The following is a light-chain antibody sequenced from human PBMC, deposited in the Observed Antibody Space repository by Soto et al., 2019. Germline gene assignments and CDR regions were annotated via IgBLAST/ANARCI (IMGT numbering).Light chain of an antibody. CDR3: QQYNMYPLT. CDR1: QDINSY. J-gene: IGKJ4*01. Sequence: DVQMTQSPSSLSASVGERVTITCRASQDINSYLAWYQQKPGHAPKSLIYAASSLQTGVPSRFSGSESGTDFTLTSNNLQPEDSATYYCQQYNMYPLTFGGGTKVEIK. V-gene: IGKV1D-16*01. CDR2: AAS.